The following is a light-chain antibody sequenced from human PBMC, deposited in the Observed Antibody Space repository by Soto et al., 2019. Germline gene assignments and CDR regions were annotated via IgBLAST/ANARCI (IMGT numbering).Light chain of an antibody. Sequence: DILMTQSPDSLAVSLGERATINCKSSQSLLYSSHTKNYLVLYQQKPGQAPHLLIYWASARESGVPDRFSGSGSGTDFTLTINSLQAEDVAVYYCQQYYTTPVSFGQGTRLEIK. CDR1: QSLLYSSHTKNY. CDR3: QQYYTTPVS. J-gene: IGKJ5*01. V-gene: IGKV4-1*01. CDR2: WAS.